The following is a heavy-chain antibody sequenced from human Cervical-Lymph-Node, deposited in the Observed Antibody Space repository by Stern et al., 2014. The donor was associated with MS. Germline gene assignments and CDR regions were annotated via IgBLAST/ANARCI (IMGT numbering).Heavy chain of an antibody. CDR1: GYTLSEIS. CDR2: VDPEHGET. J-gene: IGHJ6*02. Sequence: VQLVQSGAEVKKPGASVKVSCKVSGYTLSEISMHWVRQAPGKGLAWMGGVDPEHGETRYAQKFQGRVTMAEDRSTDTAYMELSSLRSEDTAVYYCATHRGRVTYYYGMDVWGQGTTVTVSS. CDR3: ATHRGRVTYYYGMDV. D-gene: IGHD2-21*02. V-gene: IGHV1-24*01.